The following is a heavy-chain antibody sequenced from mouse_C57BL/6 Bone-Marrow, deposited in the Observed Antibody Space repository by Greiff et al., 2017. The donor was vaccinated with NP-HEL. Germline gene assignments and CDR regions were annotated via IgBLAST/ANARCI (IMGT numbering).Heavy chain of an antibody. D-gene: IGHD1-1*01. V-gene: IGHV5-9-1*02. CDR2: ISSGGDYI. J-gene: IGHJ1*03. CDR3: TREDYGPLHWYFDV. Sequence: EVKLMESGEGLVKPGGSLKLSCAASGFTFSSYAMSWVRQTPEKRLEWVAYISSGGDYIYYADTVKGRFPISRDNARNTLYLQMSSLKSEDTAMYYCTREDYGPLHWYFDVWGTGTTVTVSS. CDR1: GFTFSSYA.